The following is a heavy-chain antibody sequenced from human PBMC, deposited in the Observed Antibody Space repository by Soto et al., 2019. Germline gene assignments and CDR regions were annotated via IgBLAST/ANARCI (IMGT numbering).Heavy chain of an antibody. CDR2: IWYDGSNT. CDR1: GFTFRNYG. CDR3: TRDVSSRYFDL. Sequence: GGSLRLSCAASGFTFRNYGMHWVRQAPGKGLEWVALIWYDGSNTFYTDSVKGRFTISRDNSKSTLHLQMNSLRAEDTAVYYCTRDVSSRYFDLWGRGSLVTVSS. V-gene: IGHV3-33*01. J-gene: IGHJ2*01.